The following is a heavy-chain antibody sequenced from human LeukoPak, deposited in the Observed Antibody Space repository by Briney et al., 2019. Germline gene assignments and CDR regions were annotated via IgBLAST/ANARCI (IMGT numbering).Heavy chain of an antibody. CDR3: AKDLQRYGSGSPRGDAFDI. V-gene: IGHV3-9*01. CDR2: ISWNSGSI. Sequence: GRSLRLSCAASGFTFDDYAMHWFRQAPGKGLEWVSGISWNSGSIGYADSVKGRFTISRDNAKNSLYLQMNSLRAEDTALYYCAKDLQRYGSGSPRGDAFDIWGQGTMVTVSS. D-gene: IGHD3-10*01. CDR1: GFTFDDYA. J-gene: IGHJ3*02.